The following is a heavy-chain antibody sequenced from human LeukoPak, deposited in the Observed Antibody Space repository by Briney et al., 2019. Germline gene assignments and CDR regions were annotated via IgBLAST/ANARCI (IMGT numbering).Heavy chain of an antibody. CDR1: GFTFSSYA. D-gene: IGHD1-1*01. CDR2: ISNDGSNK. CDR3: ARDQKHWIGLDY. Sequence: GRSLRLSCAASGFTFSSYAMHWVRQAPGKGLEWVAVISNDGSNKNYADSVKGRFTFSRDNSKNTMYLQINSLRAEDTAVYYCARDQKHWIGLDYWGQGTLVTVSS. J-gene: IGHJ4*02. V-gene: IGHV3-30-3*01.